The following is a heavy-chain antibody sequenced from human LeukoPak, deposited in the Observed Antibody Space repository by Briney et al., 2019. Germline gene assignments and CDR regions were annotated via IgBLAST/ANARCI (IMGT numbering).Heavy chain of an antibody. J-gene: IGHJ2*01. V-gene: IGHV4-39*07. Sequence: SETLSLTFTVSGGSISSSSYYWGWIRQPPGKGLEWIGSIYYSGSTYYNPSLKSRVTISVDTSKNQFSLKLSSVTAADTAVYYCARGFTSFQWFDLWGRGTVVTVSS. D-gene: IGHD3-16*01. CDR3: ARGFTSFQWFDL. CDR2: IYYSGST. CDR1: GGSISSSSYY.